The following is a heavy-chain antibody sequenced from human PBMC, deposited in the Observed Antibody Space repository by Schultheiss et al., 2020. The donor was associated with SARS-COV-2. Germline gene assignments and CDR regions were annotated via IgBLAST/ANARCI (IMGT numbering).Heavy chain of an antibody. CDR1: GGSISSSSYY. CDR2: IYYSGST. CDR3: ARDGSSGWYGFDY. J-gene: IGHJ4*02. D-gene: IGHD6-19*01. V-gene: IGHV4-61*01. Sequence: SETLSLTCTVSGGSISSSSYYWSWIRQPPGKGLEWIGYIYYSGSTNYNPSLKSRVTISVDTSKNQFSLKLSSVTAADTAVYYCARDGSSGWYGFDYWGQGTLVTVSS.